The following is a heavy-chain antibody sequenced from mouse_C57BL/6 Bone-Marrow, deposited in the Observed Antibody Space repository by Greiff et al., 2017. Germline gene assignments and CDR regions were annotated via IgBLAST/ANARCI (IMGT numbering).Heavy chain of an antibody. CDR2: IYPGDGDT. J-gene: IGHJ3*01. CDR1: GYTFTSYG. CDR3: ARMNPWFAY. V-gene: IGHV1-81*01. Sequence: QVQLKESGAELARPGASVKLSCKASGYTFTSYGISWVKQRTGQGLEWIGRIYPGDGDTNYNGKFKGKATLTADKSSSTAYMQLSSLTSEDSAVYFCARMNPWFAYWGQGTLVTVSA.